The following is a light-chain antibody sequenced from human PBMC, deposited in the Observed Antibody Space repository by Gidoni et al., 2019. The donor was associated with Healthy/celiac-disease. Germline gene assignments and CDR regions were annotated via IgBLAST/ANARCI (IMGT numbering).Light chain of an antibody. J-gene: IGKJ4*01. V-gene: IGKV1-27*01. CDR2: AAS. CDR1: QGISNY. Sequence: DIQMTQSPSSLCASLGDRVTITCRASQGISNYLAWYQQKPGKVPKLLIYAASTCQSGVPSRFSGSGSGTDFALTISSLQTEDVATYYCQKDNSALGAFGGGTKVEIK. CDR3: QKDNSALGA.